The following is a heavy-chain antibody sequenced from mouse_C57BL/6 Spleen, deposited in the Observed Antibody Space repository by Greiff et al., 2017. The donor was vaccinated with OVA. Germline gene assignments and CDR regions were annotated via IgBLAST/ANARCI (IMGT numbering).Heavy chain of an antibody. V-gene: IGHV1-15*01. CDR2: IDPETGGT. D-gene: IGHD2-4*01. CDR3: TNDYDVAY. J-gene: IGHJ3*01. CDR1: GYTFTDYE. Sequence: QVQLKQSGAELVRPGASVTLSCKASGYTFTDYEMHWVKQTPVHGLEWIGAIDPETGGTAYNQKFKGKAILTADKSSSTAYMSLRSLTSEDSAVYYCTNDYDVAYWGQGTLVTVSA.